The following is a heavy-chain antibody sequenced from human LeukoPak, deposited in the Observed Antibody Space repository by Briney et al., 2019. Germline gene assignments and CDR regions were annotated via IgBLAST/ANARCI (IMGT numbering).Heavy chain of an antibody. CDR3: ATDGLIAARTFDY. J-gene: IGHJ4*02. CDR2: ISGSGGST. CDR1: GFTFSSYA. D-gene: IGHD1-7*01. Sequence: GGSLRLSCAASGFTFSSYAMSWVRQAPGKGLEWVSLISGSGGSTYYADSVKGRFTISRDNLKNTLYLQMNSLRAEDTAVYYCATDGLIAARTFDYWGQGTLVTVSS. V-gene: IGHV3-23*01.